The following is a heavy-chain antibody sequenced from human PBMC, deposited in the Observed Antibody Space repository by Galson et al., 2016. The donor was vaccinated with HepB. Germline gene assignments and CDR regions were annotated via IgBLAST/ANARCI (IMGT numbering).Heavy chain of an antibody. CDR2: INHSGSN. V-gene: IGHV4-34*01. CDR1: GGSFSAYY. D-gene: IGHD3-10*01. CDR3: ARGPVRGVVRGGMDV. J-gene: IGHJ6*02. Sequence: SETLSLTCTVYGGSFSAYYWSWIRQPPGEGLEWIGEINHSGSNNYSPSLKSRVTISVDASRHQISRNLTSVTAADTALYYCARGPVRGVVRGGMDVWGQGTTVIVSS.